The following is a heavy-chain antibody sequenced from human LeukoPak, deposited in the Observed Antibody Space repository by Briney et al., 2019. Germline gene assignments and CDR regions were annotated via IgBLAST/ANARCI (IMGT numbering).Heavy chain of an antibody. D-gene: IGHD3-9*01. CDR3: VRLYDWGRLDY. CDR1: RYTFTGFH. CDR2: INPNSGGT. J-gene: IGHJ4*02. Sequence: ASVKVSCKASRYTFTGFHIHWVRQAPGQGLEWMGWINPNSGGTNYAQKFQGRVTMTRDTSIRTAYMELSRLTSDDTAVYYCVRLYDWGRLDYWGQGTLVTVSS. V-gene: IGHV1-2*02.